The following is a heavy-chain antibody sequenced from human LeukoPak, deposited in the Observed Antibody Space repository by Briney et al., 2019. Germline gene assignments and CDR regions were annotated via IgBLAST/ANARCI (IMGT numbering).Heavy chain of an antibody. J-gene: IGHJ4*02. CDR1: GFTVSSNY. CDR2: IYSCGST. V-gene: IGHV3-66*01. CDR3: ARGLCGGDCYDY. Sequence: GGSLRLSCAASGFTVSSNYMSWVRQAPGKGLEWVSVIYSCGSTYYADSVKGRFTISRDNSKNTLYLQMNSLRAEDTAVYYCARGLCGGDCYDYWGQGTLVTVSS. D-gene: IGHD2-21*01.